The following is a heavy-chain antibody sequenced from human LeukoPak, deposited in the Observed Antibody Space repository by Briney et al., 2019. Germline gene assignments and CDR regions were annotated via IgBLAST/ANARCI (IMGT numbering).Heavy chain of an antibody. Sequence: SETLSLTCTVSGGSISSYYWSWIRHPPGKGLEWIGYIYYSGSTNYNPSLKSRVTISVDTSKNQFSLKLCSVTAADTAVYYCARNNFGWFDPWGQGTLVTVSS. V-gene: IGHV4-59*01. CDR1: GGSISSYY. CDR2: IYYSGST. CDR3: ARNNFGWFDP. D-gene: IGHD3-3*01. J-gene: IGHJ5*02.